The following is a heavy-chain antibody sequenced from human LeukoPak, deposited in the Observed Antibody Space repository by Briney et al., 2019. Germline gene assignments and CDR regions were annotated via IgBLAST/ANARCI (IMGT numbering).Heavy chain of an antibody. D-gene: IGHD1-1*01. J-gene: IGHJ4*02. CDR3: ARDGRAAGFDY. CDR2: ISSSSSYI. Sequence: GGSLRLSCVASAFTVSSNFVSWVRQAPGKGLEWVSSISSSSSYIYYADSVKGRFTISRDNAKNSLYLQMNSLRAEDTAVYYCARDGRAAGFDYWGQGALVTVSS. V-gene: IGHV3-21*01. CDR1: AFTVSSNF.